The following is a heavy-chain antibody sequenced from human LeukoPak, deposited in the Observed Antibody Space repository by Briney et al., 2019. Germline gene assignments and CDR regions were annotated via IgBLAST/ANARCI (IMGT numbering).Heavy chain of an antibody. CDR3: ASDSISMNAFDA. J-gene: IGHJ3*01. CDR1: GGSFTTHY. Sequence: SETLSLTCTVSGGSFTTHYWSWIRQPPGKGLEWIGYISYIGSTNYNPSLKSRVTISMDTSKNEVSLMLTSVTAADTAVYYCASDSISMNAFDAWGQGTMVTVSS. D-gene: IGHD3-22*01. V-gene: IGHV4-59*11. CDR2: ISYIGST.